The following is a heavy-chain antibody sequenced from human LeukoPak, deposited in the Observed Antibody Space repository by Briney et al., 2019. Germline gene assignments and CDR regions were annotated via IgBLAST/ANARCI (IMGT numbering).Heavy chain of an antibody. Sequence: ASVKVSCKVSGYTLTELSTHWVRQAPGKGLEWMGGFDPEDGETIYAQKFQGSVTMTEDTSTDTAYMELSSLRSEDTAVYYCATGVWTYYDILTCYSPRGWGQGTLVTVSS. V-gene: IGHV1-24*01. CDR1: GYTLTELS. CDR2: FDPEDGET. J-gene: IGHJ4*02. CDR3: ATGVWTYYDILTCYSPRG. D-gene: IGHD3-9*01.